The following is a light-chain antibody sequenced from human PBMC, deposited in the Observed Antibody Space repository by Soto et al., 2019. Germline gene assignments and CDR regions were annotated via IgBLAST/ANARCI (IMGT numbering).Light chain of an antibody. CDR3: SSYAGSYV. V-gene: IGLV2-8*01. CDR2: EVS. CDR1: SSDVGGYNY. J-gene: IGLJ1*01. Sequence: QSALTQPPAASGSPGQSVTISCTGTSSDVGGYNYVSWYQQHPGKAPELMIYEVSKRPSGVPDRFSGSKSGNTASLTVSGLQAEDEADYYCSSYAGSYVFGTGTKVTVL.